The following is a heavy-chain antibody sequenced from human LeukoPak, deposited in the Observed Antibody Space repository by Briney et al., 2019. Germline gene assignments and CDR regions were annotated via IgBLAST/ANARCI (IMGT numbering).Heavy chain of an antibody. CDR3: AKDGYYDNSAYYYVRYFDL. J-gene: IGHJ2*01. V-gene: IGHV1-69*06. CDR2: IIPIFGTA. CDR1: GGTFSSYA. D-gene: IGHD3-22*01. Sequence: SVKVSCKASGGTFSSYAISWVRQAPGQGLEWMGGIIPIFGTANYAQKFQGRVTITADKSTSTAYMELSSLRSEDTAVYYCAKDGYYDNSAYYYVRYFDLWGRGTLVTVSS.